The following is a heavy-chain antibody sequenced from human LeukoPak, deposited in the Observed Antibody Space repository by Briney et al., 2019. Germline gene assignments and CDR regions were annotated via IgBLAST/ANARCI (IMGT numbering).Heavy chain of an antibody. Sequence: GRSLRLSCTASGFTFGDDPMSWVRQAPGKGLEWVGLLRGKAFGETTEYAASVRGRFTISRDDSKTIAYLQMNSLKIEDTAVYYCTSAGREDSVGYGIGVLGQRNKVNVSS. CDR3: TSAGREDSVGYGIGV. CDR2: LRGKAFGETT. D-gene: IGHD1-26*01. J-gene: IGHJ6*01. V-gene: IGHV3-49*04. CDR1: GFTFGDDP.